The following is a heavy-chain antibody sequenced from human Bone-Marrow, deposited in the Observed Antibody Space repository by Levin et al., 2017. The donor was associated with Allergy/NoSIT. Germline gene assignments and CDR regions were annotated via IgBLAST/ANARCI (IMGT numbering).Heavy chain of an antibody. V-gene: IGHV1-2*02. CDR2: INPDTGGT. CDR3: ARSLLAATFED. J-gene: IGHJ4*02. CDR1: GYTFIDYY. D-gene: IGHD2-15*01. Sequence: ASVKVSCKSSGYTFIDYYINWVRQAPGQGLEWMAWINPDTGGTRFAEKFQARVTMTRDTSINTAYMELSGLRSDDTAVYYCARSLLAATFEDWGQGTLVTVSS.